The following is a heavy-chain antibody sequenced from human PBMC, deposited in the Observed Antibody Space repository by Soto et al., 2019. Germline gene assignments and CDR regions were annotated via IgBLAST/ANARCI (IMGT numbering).Heavy chain of an antibody. V-gene: IGHV3-7*01. CDR3: AREGTYYDFWSGYYTVPHYFDY. CDR1: GFTFSSYW. D-gene: IGHD3-3*01. Sequence: GGSLRLSCAASGFTFSSYWMSWVRQAPGKGLEWVANIKQDGSEKYYVDSVKGRLTISRDNAKNSLYLQMNSLRAEDTAVYYCAREGTYYDFWSGYYTVPHYFDYWGQGTLVTVSS. J-gene: IGHJ4*02. CDR2: IKQDGSEK.